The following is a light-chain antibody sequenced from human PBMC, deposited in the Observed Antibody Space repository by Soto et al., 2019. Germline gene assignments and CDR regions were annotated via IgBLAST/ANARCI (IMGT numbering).Light chain of an antibody. CDR2: KAS. CDR3: QQYNSYGT. J-gene: IGKJ1*01. CDR1: QSISSW. Sequence: DIQMTQSPFTLSATVGDRVTITCRASQSISSWLAWYQQKPGKAPKLLIYKASSLESGVPSRFSGSGSGTEFTLTISSLQPDDFATYYCQQYNSYGTFGQGTKVDIK. V-gene: IGKV1-5*03.